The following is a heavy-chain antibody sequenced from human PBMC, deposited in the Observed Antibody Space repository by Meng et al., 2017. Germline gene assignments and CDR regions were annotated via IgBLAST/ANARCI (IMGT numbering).Heavy chain of an antibody. CDR3: AREKYYYDSSGLEDY. D-gene: IGHD3-22*01. J-gene: IGHJ4*02. CDR1: GYTFTSYY. CDR2: INPSGGST. V-gene: IGHV1-46*01. Sequence: VQLGQSGAEGKKPGDSVKVSCKASGYTFTSYYMHWVRQAPGQGLEWMGIINPSGGSTSYAQKFQGRVTMTRDTSTSTVYMELSSLRSEDTAVYYCAREKYYYDSSGLEDYWGQGTLVTVSS.